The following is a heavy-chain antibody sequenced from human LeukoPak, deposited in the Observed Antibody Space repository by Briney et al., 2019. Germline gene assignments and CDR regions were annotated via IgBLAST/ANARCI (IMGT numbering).Heavy chain of an antibody. Sequence: GRSLRLSCAASGFTFSSYGMHWVRQAPGKGLEWVAVIWYDGSNKYYADSVKGRFTISRDNSKNTLYLQMNSLRAEDTAVYYCARDRVSGIAVAGTKVGYYYYGMDVWGQGTTVTVSS. CDR3: ARDRVSGIAVAGTKVGYYYYGMDV. CDR2: IWYDGSNK. D-gene: IGHD6-19*01. J-gene: IGHJ6*02. CDR1: GFTFSSYG. V-gene: IGHV3-33*01.